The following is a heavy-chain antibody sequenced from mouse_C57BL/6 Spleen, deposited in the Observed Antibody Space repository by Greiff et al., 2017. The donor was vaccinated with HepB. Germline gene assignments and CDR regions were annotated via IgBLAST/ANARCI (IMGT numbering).Heavy chain of an antibody. D-gene: IGHD1-1*01. J-gene: IGHJ3*01. CDR3: TTHREITTGFAY. V-gene: IGHV14-1*01. CDR1: GFNIKDYY. CDR2: IDPEDGDT. Sequence: EVQLQQSGAELVRPGASVKLSCTASGFNIKDYYMHWVKQRPEQGLEWIGRIDPEDGDTEYAPKFQGKATMTADTSSNTAYLQLSSLTSEDTAVYYCTTHREITTGFAYWGQRTLVTVSA.